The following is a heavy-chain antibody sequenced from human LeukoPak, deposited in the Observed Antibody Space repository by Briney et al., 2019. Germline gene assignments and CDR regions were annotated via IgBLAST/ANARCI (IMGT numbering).Heavy chain of an antibody. CDR3: ARDGDYGDYGPPHDY. D-gene: IGHD4-17*01. CDR1: GFTFSSYS. J-gene: IGHJ4*02. Sequence: GGSLRLSCAASGFTFSSYSMNWVRQAPGKGLEWVSSISSSSSYIYYADSEKGRFTISRDNAKNSLYLQMNSLRAEDTAVYYCARDGDYGDYGPPHDYWGQGTLVTVSS. CDR2: ISSSSSYI. V-gene: IGHV3-21*01.